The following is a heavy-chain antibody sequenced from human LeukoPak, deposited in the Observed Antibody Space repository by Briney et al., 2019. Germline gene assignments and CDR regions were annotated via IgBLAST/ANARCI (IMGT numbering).Heavy chain of an antibody. V-gene: IGHV3-9*03. D-gene: IGHD6-6*01. CDR2: ISWNSGSI. CDR1: GFTFDDYA. J-gene: IGHJ4*02. Sequence: GRSLRLSCAASGFTFDDYAMHWVRHAPGKGLEWVSGISWNSGSIGYADSVKGRFTISRDKAKNSLYLQMNSLRDEDMALYYCAKGGAGSSSSELDYWGQGTLVTVSS. CDR3: AKGGAGSSSSELDY.